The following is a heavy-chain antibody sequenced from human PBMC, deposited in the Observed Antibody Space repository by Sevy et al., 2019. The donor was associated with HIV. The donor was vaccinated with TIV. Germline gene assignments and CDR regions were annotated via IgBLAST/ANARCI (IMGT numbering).Heavy chain of an antibody. Sequence: ASVKVSCKASGYTFTVYYMHWVRQAPGQGLEWMGWINPNSGGTNYAQKFQGRVTMTSDTSISTAYMELTRLKSDDTAVYYCARDHEISRVVTPAYWGQGTLVTVSS. J-gene: IGHJ4*02. CDR2: INPNSGGT. D-gene: IGHD3-3*01. CDR1: GYTFTVYY. V-gene: IGHV1-2*02. CDR3: ARDHEISRVVTPAY.